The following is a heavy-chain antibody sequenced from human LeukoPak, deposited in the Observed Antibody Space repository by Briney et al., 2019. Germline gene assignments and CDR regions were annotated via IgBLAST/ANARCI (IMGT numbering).Heavy chain of an antibody. CDR1: GGSISSYY. CDR3: ARAYSSSWYWNWFDP. D-gene: IGHD6-13*01. J-gene: IGHJ5*02. V-gene: IGHV4-59*01. Sequence: PSETLSLTCTVSGGSISSYYWTWIRQPPGKGLEWIGYIYYTGSTNYNPSLESRVTISVDTSKNQFSLKLSSVTAADTAVYYCARAYSSSWYWNWFDPWGQGTLVTVSS. CDR2: IYYTGST.